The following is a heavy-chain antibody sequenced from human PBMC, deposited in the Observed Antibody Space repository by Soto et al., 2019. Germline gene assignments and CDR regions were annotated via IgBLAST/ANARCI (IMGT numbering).Heavy chain of an antibody. J-gene: IGHJ4*02. CDR1: GFTFSSYG. D-gene: IGHD6-19*01. V-gene: IGHV3-30*18. CDR2: ISYDGSNK. CDR3: AKDPGIAVAGYFDY. Sequence: ESGGGVVQPGRSLRLSCAASGFTFSSYGMHWVRQAPGKGLEWVAVISYDGSNKYYADSVKGRFTISRDNSKNTLYLQMNSLRAEDTAVYYCAKDPGIAVAGYFDYWGQGTLVTVSS.